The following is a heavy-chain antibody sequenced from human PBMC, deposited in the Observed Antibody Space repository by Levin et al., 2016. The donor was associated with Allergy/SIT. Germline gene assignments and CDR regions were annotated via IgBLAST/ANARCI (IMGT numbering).Heavy chain of an antibody. CDR3: ARGLGVVIFPNLKRTYFDY. CDR1: GGSFSGYY. CDR2: INHSGST. J-gene: IGHJ4*02. D-gene: IGHD3-3*01. Sequence: SETLSLTCAVYGGSFSGYYWSWIRQPPGKGLEWIGEINHSGSTNYNPSLKSRVTISVDTSKNQFSLKLSSVTAADTAVYYCARGLGVVIFPNLKRTYFDYWGQGTLVTVSS. V-gene: IGHV4-34*01.